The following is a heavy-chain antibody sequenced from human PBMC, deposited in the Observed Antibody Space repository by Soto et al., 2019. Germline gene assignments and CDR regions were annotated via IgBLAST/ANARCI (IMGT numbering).Heavy chain of an antibody. CDR3: ARDKITGLFDY. CDR2: IFYSGST. J-gene: IGHJ4*02. Sequence: SETLSLTCTVSSGSISSTIYSWDWIRQPPGKGLEWIGSIFYSGSTYYNPSLKSRVTISVDTSKNQFSLKLTSVTAADTAVYYCARDKITGLFDYWGQGTLVTVSS. V-gene: IGHV4-39*07. CDR1: SGSISSTIYS. D-gene: IGHD2-8*02.